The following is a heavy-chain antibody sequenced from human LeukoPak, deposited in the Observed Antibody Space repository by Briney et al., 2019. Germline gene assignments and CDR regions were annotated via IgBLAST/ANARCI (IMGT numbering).Heavy chain of an antibody. D-gene: IGHD6-13*01. CDR1: GYTFTGYY. CDR2: INPKSGGT. CDR3: ARWAGQQLVKSPNYYYGMDV. J-gene: IGHJ6*02. Sequence: ASVKVSCKASGYTFTGYYMHWVRQAPGQGLEWMGWINPKSGGTNYAQKFQGWVTMTRDTSISTAYMELSRLRSDDTAVYYCARWAGQQLVKSPNYYYGMDVWGQGTTVTVSS. V-gene: IGHV1-2*04.